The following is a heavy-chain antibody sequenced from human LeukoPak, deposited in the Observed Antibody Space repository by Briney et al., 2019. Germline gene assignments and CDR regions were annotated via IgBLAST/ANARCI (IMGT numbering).Heavy chain of an antibody. V-gene: IGHV1-18*01. CDR3: ARGMGTTAFADFDL. CDR2: ISSYNGNT. D-gene: IGHD1-7*01. J-gene: IGHJ4*02. CDR1: AYSLTSYG. Sequence: ASVKVSCKPSAYSLTSYGISWVRQAPGQGLEWMGWISSYNGNTNYAQILQGRVSLTTDTSTSTAYLELRSLRSDDTAVYYCARGMGTTAFADFDLWGQGTLVTGSS.